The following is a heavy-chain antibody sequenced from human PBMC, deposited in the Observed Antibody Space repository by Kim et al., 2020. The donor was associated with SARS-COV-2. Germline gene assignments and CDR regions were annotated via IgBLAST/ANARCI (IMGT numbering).Heavy chain of an antibody. CDR2: T. J-gene: IGHJ4*02. D-gene: IGHD3-10*01. Sequence: TNYNPSLKSRVTISVDTSKNQFSLKLSSVTAADTAVYYCARGGEPYYFDYWGQGTLVTVSS. CDR3: ARGGEPYYFDY. V-gene: IGHV4-59*09.